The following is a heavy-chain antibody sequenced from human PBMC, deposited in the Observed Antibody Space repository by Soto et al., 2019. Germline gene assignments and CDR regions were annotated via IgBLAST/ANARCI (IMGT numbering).Heavy chain of an antibody. CDR3: ARYRREAVAGYTLDN. V-gene: IGHV4-59*01. J-gene: IGHJ4*02. D-gene: IGHD6-13*01. CDR2: VYNSGST. Sequence: SETLSLTFTVSGGSISSNYWTWIRQPPWKGLEWIGYVYNSGSTNYNPSLKSRVTISEDTSKSQFSLKVNSMTAADTAGYYCARYRREAVAGYTLDNWGQGCLVTVTS. CDR1: GGSISSNY.